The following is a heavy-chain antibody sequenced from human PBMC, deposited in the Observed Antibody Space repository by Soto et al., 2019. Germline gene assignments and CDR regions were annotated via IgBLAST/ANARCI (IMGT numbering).Heavy chain of an antibody. CDR1: GFTFSSYA. J-gene: IGHJ4*02. D-gene: IGHD5-18*01. CDR3: AKKTDTARSYFDY. V-gene: IGHV3-23*01. Sequence: EVQLLESGGGLVQPGGSLRLSCAASGFTFSSYAMSWVRQAPGKGLEWVSAISGSGGSTYYADSVKARFTISRDNSKNTLYLQMNSRRAEDTAVYYCAKKTDTARSYFDYWGQGTLVTVSS. CDR2: ISGSGGST.